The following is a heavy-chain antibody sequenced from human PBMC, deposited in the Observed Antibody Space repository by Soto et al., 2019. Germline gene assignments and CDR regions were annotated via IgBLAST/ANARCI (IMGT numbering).Heavy chain of an antibody. V-gene: IGHV3-23*01. D-gene: IGHD2-2*01. Sequence: EVQLLESGGGLVQPGGSLRLSWAASGFTFSSYARSWVRQAPGKWLEWVSAISGSGGSTYYADSVKGRLTISRDNSKNTLYLHMNSMRAEDTAVYYCAKPASVVPAAKIRYYFDYWGQGTLVTVYS. J-gene: IGHJ4*02. CDR1: GFTFSSYA. CDR2: ISGSGGST. CDR3: AKPASVVPAAKIRYYFDY.